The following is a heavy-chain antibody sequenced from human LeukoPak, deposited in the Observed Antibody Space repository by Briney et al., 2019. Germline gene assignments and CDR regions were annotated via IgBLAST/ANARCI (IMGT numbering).Heavy chain of an antibody. CDR1: GFTFSSYW. Sequence: GGSLRLSCVASGFTFSSYWMHWVRQDPRKGLVWVSRINGDGRNINYADSVRGRFTISRDNAKNTLYLQMNTLRVEDTAVYYCVRGRGSIYNYYSMDVWGKGTTVTVSS. J-gene: IGHJ6*03. CDR3: VRGRGSIYNYYSMDV. V-gene: IGHV3-74*01. CDR2: INGDGRNI. D-gene: IGHD6-13*01.